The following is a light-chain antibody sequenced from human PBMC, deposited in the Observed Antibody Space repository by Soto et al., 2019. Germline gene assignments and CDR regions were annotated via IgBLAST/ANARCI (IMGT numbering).Light chain of an antibody. V-gene: IGKV3-15*01. CDR1: QSVSSN. Sequence: EILMTQSPSTLSVSPGERATLSCRASQSVSSNLAWYQQKPGQAPRLLIYGASTGATGIPARFSGSGSGTEFTLTISSLQAEDFAGYYCQQYNKWPPTFGQGTKGEIK. CDR3: QQYNKWPPT. J-gene: IGKJ1*01. CDR2: GAS.